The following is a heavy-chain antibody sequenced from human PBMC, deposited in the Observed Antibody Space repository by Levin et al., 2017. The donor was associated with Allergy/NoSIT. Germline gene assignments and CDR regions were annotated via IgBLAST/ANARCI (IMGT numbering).Heavy chain of an antibody. CDR3: ARGMGGSYWAFDY. CDR2: IYPRDSDA. V-gene: IGHV5-51*01. CDR1: GYNFATSW. D-gene: IGHD3-16*01. J-gene: IGHJ4*02. Sequence: PGESLKISCKASGYNFATSWIGWVRQMPGKGLEWMGIIYPRDSDARYGPSFFGQVTFSVDKSTNTAYLQWSSLWASDTATYFCARGMGGSYWAFDYWGQGTLVTVSS.